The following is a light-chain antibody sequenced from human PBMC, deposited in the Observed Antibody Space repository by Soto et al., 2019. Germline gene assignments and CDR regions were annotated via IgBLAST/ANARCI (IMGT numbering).Light chain of an antibody. CDR2: GAS. V-gene: IGKV3-20*01. CDR3: HQYNTSPAT. J-gene: IGKJ1*01. Sequence: IVLTQSPDTLCMSPGEIATLSFGASQSVSSSYLAWYQQKPGQAPRLLIYGASSRATGIPDRFSGSGSGTDFTLTISSLEPEDFAVYYRHQYNTSPATFGQGTKVDIK. CDR1: QSVSSSY.